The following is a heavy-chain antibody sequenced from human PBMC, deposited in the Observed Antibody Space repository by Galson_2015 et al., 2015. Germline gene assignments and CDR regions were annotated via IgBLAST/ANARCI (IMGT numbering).Heavy chain of an antibody. CDR3: ARDGVTSSSAFDI. J-gene: IGHJ3*02. D-gene: IGHD2-15*01. Sequence: LRLSCSASGFTFSDYYMSWIRQAPGKGLEWVSYISSSGSTIYYADSVKGRFTISRDNAKNSLYLQMNSLRAEDTAVYYCARDGVTSSSAFDIWGQGTMVTVSS. CDR2: ISSSGSTI. V-gene: IGHV3-11*01. CDR1: GFTFSDYY.